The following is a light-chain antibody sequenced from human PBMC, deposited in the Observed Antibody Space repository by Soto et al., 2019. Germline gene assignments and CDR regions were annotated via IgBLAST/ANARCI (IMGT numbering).Light chain of an antibody. Sequence: QSALTQPASVSGSPGQSITISCTGTSSDVGSYNLVSWYQQHPGKAPKLMIYEVSKRPSGFSNRFSGSKSGNTASLTISGLQAEDEADYYCCSYAGSSTPYVFGTGTQLTVL. V-gene: IGLV2-23*02. J-gene: IGLJ1*01. CDR1: SSDVGSYNL. CDR3: CSYAGSSTPYV. CDR2: EVS.